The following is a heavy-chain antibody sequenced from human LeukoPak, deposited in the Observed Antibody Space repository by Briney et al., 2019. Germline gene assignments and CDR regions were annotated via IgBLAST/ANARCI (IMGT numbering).Heavy chain of an antibody. D-gene: IGHD6-13*01. CDR1: GFTFSSYN. Sequence: PGGSLRLSCAASGFTFSSYNMNWVRQAPGKGLEWVASISSSSSYIYYADSVKGRLTISRDNAKNSMYLQMNRLRAEETAVYYCARDKIAAAGTDYYYGMDVWGQGTTVTVSS. CDR3: ARDKIAAAGTDYYYGMDV. V-gene: IGHV3-21*01. J-gene: IGHJ6*02. CDR2: ISSSSSYI.